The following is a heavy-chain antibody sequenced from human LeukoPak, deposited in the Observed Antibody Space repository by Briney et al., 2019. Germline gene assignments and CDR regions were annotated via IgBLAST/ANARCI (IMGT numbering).Heavy chain of an antibody. V-gene: IGHV3-33*08. D-gene: IGHD2-15*01. CDR3: ARDARYCSGGSCYLDAFDI. CDR2: IWYDGSNK. CDR1: GFTFSSYE. Sequence: PGGSLRLSCAASGFTFSSYEMNWVRQAPGKGLEWVAVIWYDGSNKYYADSVKGRFTISRDNSKNTLYLQMNSLRAEDTAVYYCARDARYCSGGSCYLDAFDIWGQGTMVTVSS. J-gene: IGHJ3*02.